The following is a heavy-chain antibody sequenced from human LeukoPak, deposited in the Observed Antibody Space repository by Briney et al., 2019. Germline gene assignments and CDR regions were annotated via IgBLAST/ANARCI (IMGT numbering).Heavy chain of an antibody. V-gene: IGHV3-7*03. J-gene: IGHJ4*02. Sequence: GGSLRLSCAASGLTFSSYWMSWVRQAPGKGLEWVANIKQDGSEKYYVDSVKGRFTISRDNAKNSLYLQMNSLRAADTAVYYCARVVEYGGYVNWGQGTLVTVSS. CDR2: IKQDGSEK. CDR1: GLTFSSYW. D-gene: IGHD5-12*01. CDR3: ARVVEYGGYVN.